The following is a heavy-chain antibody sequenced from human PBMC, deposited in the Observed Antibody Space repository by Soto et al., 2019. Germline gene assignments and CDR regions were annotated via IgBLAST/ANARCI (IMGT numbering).Heavy chain of an antibody. CDR1: GFTFSDNY. CDR2: TRNKANSYTT. Sequence: EVQLVESGGGLVQPGGSLRLSCAASGFTFSDNYMDWVRQAPGKGLEWVGRTRNKANSYTTEYAASVKGRFTISRDDSKNSLYLQMNSLKTEDTAVYYCARDKEYYYDSSGYFRPPFGMDVWGQGTTVTVSS. J-gene: IGHJ6*02. CDR3: ARDKEYYYDSSGYFRPPFGMDV. D-gene: IGHD3-22*01. V-gene: IGHV3-72*01.